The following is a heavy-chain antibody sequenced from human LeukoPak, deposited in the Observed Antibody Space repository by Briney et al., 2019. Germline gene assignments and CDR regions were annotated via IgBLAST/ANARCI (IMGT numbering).Heavy chain of an antibody. J-gene: IGHJ5*02. CDR2: ISAYNGNT. CDR1: GYTFSDYG. CDR3: AREEYHLVSLDP. Sequence: ASVKVSCKASGYTFSDYGVSWVRQAPGQGLEWMGWISAYNGNTDYAQNFQGRIAMTTDKSTRTAYLELRSLRPDDTAVYYCAREEYHLVSLDPWGQGPLVTVSS. V-gene: IGHV1-18*01. D-gene: IGHD2-2*01.